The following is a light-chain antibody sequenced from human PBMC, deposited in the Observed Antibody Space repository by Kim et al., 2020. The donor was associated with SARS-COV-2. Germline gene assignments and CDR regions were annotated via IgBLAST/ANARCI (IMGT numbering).Light chain of an antibody. CDR3: AAWDDSLNGWV. J-gene: IGLJ3*02. Sequence: QSVLTQPPSVSGTPGQRVSISCSGSSSNIGRNTVNWYQQFPGTAPKLLIYTNNQWPSGFPDRFSGSKSGTSASLAISGLQSEDEAHYYCAAWDDSLNGWVFGGGTQLTVL. CDR1: SSNIGRNT. V-gene: IGLV1-44*01. CDR2: TNN.